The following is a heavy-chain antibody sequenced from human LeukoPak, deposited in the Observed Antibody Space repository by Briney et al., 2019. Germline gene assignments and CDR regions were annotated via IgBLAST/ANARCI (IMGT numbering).Heavy chain of an antibody. V-gene: IGHV1-2*02. J-gene: IGHJ4*02. CDR2: INSNSGGT. CDR3: ARAAGSGSYLYYFDY. CDR1: GYTFTGYY. Sequence: ASVKVSCKASGYTFTGYYMHWVRQAPGQGLEWVGWINSNSGGTNYAQKFQGRVTMTRDTSISIAYMELSRLRSDDTAVYYCARAAGSGSYLYYFDYWGQGTLVTVSS. D-gene: IGHD3-10*01.